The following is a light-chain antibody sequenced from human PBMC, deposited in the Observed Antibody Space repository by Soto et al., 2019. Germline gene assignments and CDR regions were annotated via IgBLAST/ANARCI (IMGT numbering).Light chain of an antibody. CDR2: EAS. Sequence: QSVLTQPASVSGSPGQSITISCTGSTSNVGGHNYVSWYQQHAGKAPQLMIYEASNRPSGVSNRFSGSKSGNTASLTISGLQAEDEADYYCSSYSSSSTLYVFGTGTKVTVL. J-gene: IGLJ1*01. CDR1: TSNVGGHNY. CDR3: SSYSSSSTLYV. V-gene: IGLV2-14*01.